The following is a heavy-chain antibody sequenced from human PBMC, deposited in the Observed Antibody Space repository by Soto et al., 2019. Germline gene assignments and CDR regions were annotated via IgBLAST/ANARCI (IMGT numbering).Heavy chain of an antibody. Sequence: LRLSCAASGFIFNEAWMSWVRQAPGKGLEWVANIKPDGGATNYVDSVKGRFTISRDNVRNSASLQMNSLRVEDTAVYFCFGGNGGPQWGQGTLVTVSS. D-gene: IGHD3-16*01. CDR3: FGGNGGPQ. J-gene: IGHJ4*02. CDR2: IKPDGGAT. V-gene: IGHV3-7*03. CDR1: GFIFNEAW.